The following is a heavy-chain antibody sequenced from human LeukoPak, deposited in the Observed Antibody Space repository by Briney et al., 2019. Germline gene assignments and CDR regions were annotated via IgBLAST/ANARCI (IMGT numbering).Heavy chain of an antibody. V-gene: IGHV4-39*07. D-gene: IGHD6-19*01. J-gene: IGHJ5*02. CDR3: AREEQWLVNGNWFDP. CDR1: GGSISSSSYY. Sequence: SETLSLTCTVSGGSISSSSYYWGWIRQPPGKGLEWIGSIYYSGSTNYNPSLKSRVTISVDTSKNQFSLKLGSVTAADTAVYYCAREEQWLVNGNWFDPWGQGTLVTVSS. CDR2: IYYSGST.